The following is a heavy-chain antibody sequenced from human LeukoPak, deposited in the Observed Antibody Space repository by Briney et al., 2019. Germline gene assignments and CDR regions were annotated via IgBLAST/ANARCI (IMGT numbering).Heavy chain of an antibody. J-gene: IGHJ4*02. CDR1: GFTFSDYS. V-gene: IGHV3-48*04. CDR2: SSGSTNTI. CDR3: AGESRSMCF. Sequence: GSLRLSCAASGFTFSDYSKNWVRQTPGKGLEWISYSSGSTNTIYYADSVKGRFTITRDNAKNSLYLYMSSLRAEDTAVYYCAGESRSMCFWGQGTLVTVSS. D-gene: IGHD3-16*01.